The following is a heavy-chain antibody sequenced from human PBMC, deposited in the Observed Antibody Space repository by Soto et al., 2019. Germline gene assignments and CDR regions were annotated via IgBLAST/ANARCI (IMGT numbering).Heavy chain of an antibody. V-gene: IGHV3-21*01. D-gene: IGHD3-10*01. J-gene: IGHJ4*02. Sequence: GGSLRLSCAASEFTFSNYSMNWVRQAPGKGLEWVAFIFGSSKSIAYADSVKGRFTISRDNAKNSLFLQMNSLVVEDTAIYLCTRGGMARGFDYWGRGTLVTVSS. CDR3: TRGGMARGFDY. CDR1: EFTFSNYS. CDR2: IFGSSKSI.